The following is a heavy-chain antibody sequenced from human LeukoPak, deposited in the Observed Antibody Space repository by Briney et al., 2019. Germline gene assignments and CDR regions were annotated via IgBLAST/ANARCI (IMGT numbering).Heavy chain of an antibody. CDR3: AIGSIPDNWLDP. CDR2: IYYSGSI. V-gene: IGHV4-59*01. Sequence: SETLSLTCTVSGGSISSYYWSWIRQPPGKGREWLGYIYYSGSINYNPSLKSRVTISVDTSKNQFSLKLSSVTAADTAVYYCAIGSIPDNWLDPWGQGTLVTVSS. CDR1: GGSISSYY. J-gene: IGHJ5*02.